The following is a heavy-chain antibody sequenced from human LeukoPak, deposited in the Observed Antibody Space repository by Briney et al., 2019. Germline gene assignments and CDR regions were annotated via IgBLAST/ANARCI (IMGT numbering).Heavy chain of an antibody. V-gene: IGHV3-53*01. CDR3: ARDRWVRGVIFYGMDV. CDR2: IYSGGST. Sequence: GGSLRLSCAASGFTVSSNYMSWVRQAPGKGLEWVSVIYSGGSTYYADSVKGRFTIYRDNSKNTLYLQMNSLRAEDTAVYYCARDRWVRGVIFYGMDVWGQGTTVTVSS. CDR1: GFTVSSNY. D-gene: IGHD3-10*01. J-gene: IGHJ6*02.